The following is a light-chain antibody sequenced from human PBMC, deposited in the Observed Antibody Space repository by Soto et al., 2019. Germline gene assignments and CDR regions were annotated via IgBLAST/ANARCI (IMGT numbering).Light chain of an antibody. CDR2: GIS. CDR1: QAFGNL. Sequence: DIPMTQSPSSVSASVGDRVIITCRASQAFGNLLAWCQQKRGKAPKLLIYGISTLQGGVPSRFSGSESGTDFTLTISSVQPEDSATYYCQQAATFPLTFGGGTEVEIK. CDR3: QQAATFPLT. V-gene: IGKV1-12*01. J-gene: IGKJ4*01.